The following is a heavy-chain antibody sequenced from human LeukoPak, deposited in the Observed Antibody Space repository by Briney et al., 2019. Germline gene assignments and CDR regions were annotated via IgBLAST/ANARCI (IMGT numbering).Heavy chain of an antibody. CDR3: ARQRYYYGSGSPPPYFDY. V-gene: IGHV4-59*08. CDR1: GGSISSYY. Sequence: SETLSLTCTVSGGSISSYYWSWIRQPPGKGLEWIGYIYYSGSTNYNPSLKSRVTISVDTSKNQFSLKLSSVTAADTAVYYCARQRYYYGSGSPPPYFDYWGQGTLVTVSS. J-gene: IGHJ4*02. D-gene: IGHD3-10*01. CDR2: IYYSGST.